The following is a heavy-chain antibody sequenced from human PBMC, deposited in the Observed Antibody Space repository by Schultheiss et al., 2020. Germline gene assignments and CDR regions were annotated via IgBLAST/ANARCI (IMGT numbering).Heavy chain of an antibody. CDR3: ARAQSDLDPCLDY. CDR1: GGSISSSSYY. V-gene: IGHV4-39*07. CDR2: IYYSGST. J-gene: IGHJ4*02. Sequence: SEPLSLTCTVSGGSISSSSYYWGWIRQPPGKGLEWIGSIYYSGSTNYNPSLKSRVTISVDTSKNQFSLKLSSVTAADTAVYYCARAQSDLDPCLDYWGPGTLVTVSS.